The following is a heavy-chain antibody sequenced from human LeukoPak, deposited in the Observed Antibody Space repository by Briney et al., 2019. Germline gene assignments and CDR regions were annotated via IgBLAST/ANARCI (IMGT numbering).Heavy chain of an antibody. D-gene: IGHD3-9*01. J-gene: IGHJ4*02. CDR1: GDSVSSGNYF. V-gene: IGHV4-39*01. CDR2: INYLGST. CDR3: ARLSKGRYFDYIFDY. Sequence: SETLSLTCSVSGDSVSSGNYFWGWIRQPPGKGLEWIGNINYLGSTAYNPSLKSRVTMSVDTSKDQFSLKMTSVTAADTAVYYCARLSKGRYFDYIFDYWGQGTLVTVSS.